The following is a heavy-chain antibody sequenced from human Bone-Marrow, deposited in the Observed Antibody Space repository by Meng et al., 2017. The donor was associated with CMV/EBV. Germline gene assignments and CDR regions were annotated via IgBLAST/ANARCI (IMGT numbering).Heavy chain of an antibody. V-gene: IGHV4-59*11. CDR3: AERGGGY. D-gene: IGHD1-1*01. J-gene: IGHJ4*02. CDR2: IHYTGRA. Sequence: QVQLQQPGPGLVKHSETLSLTCRVSGVSISTHYWSWIRQTPGKGLDWIASIHYTGRADYSPSLKSRVTVSVDTSDSQLSLKLSSVTTADTAMYYCAERGGGYWGQGILVTVSS. CDR1: GVSISTHY.